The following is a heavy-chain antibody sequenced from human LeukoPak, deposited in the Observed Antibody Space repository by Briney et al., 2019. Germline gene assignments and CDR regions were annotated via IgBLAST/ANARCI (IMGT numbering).Heavy chain of an antibody. CDR2: IWYDGSNK. V-gene: IGHV3-33*01. D-gene: IGHD3-3*01. CDR3: ARDRVANFFDY. CDR1: GFTFSSYG. J-gene: IGHJ4*02. Sequence: GGSLRLSCAASGFTFSSYGMHWVHQAPGKGLEWVAVIWYDGSNKYYADSVKGRFTISRDNSKNTLYLQMNSLRAEDTAVYYCARDRVANFFDYWGQGTLVTVSS.